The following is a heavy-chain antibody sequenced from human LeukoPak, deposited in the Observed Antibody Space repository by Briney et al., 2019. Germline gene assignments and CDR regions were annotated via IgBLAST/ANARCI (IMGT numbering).Heavy chain of an antibody. V-gene: IGHV7-4-1*02. CDR3: ARLVGATGDAFDI. J-gene: IGHJ3*02. CDR1: GYTFTSYA. CDR2: INTNTGNP. Sequence: GESLKISCKTSGYTFTSYAMNWVRQAPGQGLGWMGWINTNTGNPTYAQGFTGRFVFSLDTSVSTAYLQISSLKAEDTAVYYCARLVGATGDAFDIWGQGTMVTVSS. D-gene: IGHD1-26*01.